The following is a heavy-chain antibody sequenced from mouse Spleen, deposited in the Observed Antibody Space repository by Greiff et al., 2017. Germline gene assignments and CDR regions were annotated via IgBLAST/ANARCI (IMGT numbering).Heavy chain of an antibody. V-gene: IGHV10-1*01. CDR1: GFSFNTYA. Sequence: EVKLMESGGGLVQPKGSLKLSCAASGFSFNTYAMNWVRQAPGKGLEWVARIRSKSNNYATYYADSVKDRFTISRDDSESMLYLQMNNLKTEDTAMYYCVRGEYYAMDYWGQGTSVTVSS. J-gene: IGHJ4*01. CDR3: VRGEYYAMDY. CDR2: IRSKSNNYAT.